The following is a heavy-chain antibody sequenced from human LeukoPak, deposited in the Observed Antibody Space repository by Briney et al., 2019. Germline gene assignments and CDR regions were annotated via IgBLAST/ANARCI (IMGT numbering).Heavy chain of an antibody. CDR3: ALAGGWLDP. V-gene: IGHV4-34*01. J-gene: IGHJ5*02. CDR1: GGSFIGYY. D-gene: IGHD3-10*01. Sequence: ETLSLTCAVYGGSFIGYYCSWFRQPPGKGREWIGEINHSVSTNYNPSFQSHVTISVEQSKNRLSLKLRSVKAADTAVYYCALAGGWLDPWGQGTLVTASS. CDR2: INHSVST.